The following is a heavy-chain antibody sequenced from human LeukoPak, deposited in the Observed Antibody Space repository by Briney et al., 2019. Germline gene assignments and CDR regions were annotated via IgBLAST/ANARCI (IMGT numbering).Heavy chain of an antibody. V-gene: IGHV3-48*03. CDR1: GFTFSSYA. CDR2: ISSSATTI. Sequence: GGSLRLSCAASGFTFSSYAMSWVRQAPGKGLEWISYISSSATTIYYAESVKGRFTISRDNAKNSLFLQMNNVRAEDTAIYYCAREMSRGATYRYYEGGYFDYWGQGTPVTVSS. J-gene: IGHJ4*02. CDR3: AREMSRGATYRYYEGGYFDY. D-gene: IGHD3-22*01.